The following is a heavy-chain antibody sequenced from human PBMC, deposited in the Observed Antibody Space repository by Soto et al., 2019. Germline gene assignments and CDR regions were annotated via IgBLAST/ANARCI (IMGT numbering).Heavy chain of an antibody. CDR1: GGSFSGYY. Sequence: SETLSLTCAVYGGSFSGYYWSWIRQPPGKGLEWIGEINHSGSTNYNPSLKSRVTISVDTSKNQFSLKLSSVTAADTAVYYCARGVRSSGWARGWVDPWGKGTLVTVSP. CDR3: ARGVRSSGWARGWVDP. D-gene: IGHD6-19*01. V-gene: IGHV4-34*01. J-gene: IGHJ5*02. CDR2: INHSGST.